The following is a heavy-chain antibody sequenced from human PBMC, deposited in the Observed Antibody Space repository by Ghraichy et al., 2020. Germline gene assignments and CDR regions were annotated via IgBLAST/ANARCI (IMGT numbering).Heavy chain of an antibody. CDR3: AREYYGSGSYSDGMDV. Sequence: GGSLRLSCAASGFTFSSYSMNWVRQAPGKGLEWVSSISSSSSYTYYADSAKGRFTISRDNAKNSLYLQMNSLRAEDTAVYYCAREYYGSGSYSDGMDVWGQGTTVTVSS. CDR2: ISSSSSYT. V-gene: IGHV3-21*01. CDR1: GFTFSSYS. J-gene: IGHJ6*02. D-gene: IGHD3-10*01.